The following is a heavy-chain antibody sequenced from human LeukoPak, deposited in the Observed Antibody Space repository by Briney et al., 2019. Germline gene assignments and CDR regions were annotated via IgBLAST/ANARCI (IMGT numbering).Heavy chain of an antibody. D-gene: IGHD2-2*01. CDR3: ASESYCSSTSCYVVSY. J-gene: IGHJ4*02. Sequence: GASVKVSCEASGYTFTSYYMHWVRQAPGQGLEWMGIINPSGGSTSYAQKFQGRVTMTRDTSTSTVYMELSSLRSEDTAVYYCASESYCSSTSCYVVSYWGQGTLVTVSS. CDR1: GYTFTSYY. CDR2: INPSGGST. V-gene: IGHV1-46*01.